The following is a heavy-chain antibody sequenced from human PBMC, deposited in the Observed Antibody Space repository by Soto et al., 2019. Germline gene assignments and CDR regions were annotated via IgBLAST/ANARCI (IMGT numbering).Heavy chain of an antibody. CDR1: GFTFSSYA. D-gene: IGHD2-21*02. Sequence: GESLKISCAASGFTFSSYAMSWVRQAPGKGLEWVSAISGSGGSTYYADSVKGRFTISRDNSKNTLYLQMNSLRAEVTAVYYCAKDPGAIRHCGCDCYYYYYYGMDVWGQGTTVTVSS. V-gene: IGHV3-23*01. CDR3: AKDPGAIRHCGCDCYYYYYYGMDV. J-gene: IGHJ6*02. CDR2: ISGSGGST.